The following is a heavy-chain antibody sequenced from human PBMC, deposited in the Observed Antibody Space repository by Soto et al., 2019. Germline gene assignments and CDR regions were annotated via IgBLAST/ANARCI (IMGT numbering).Heavy chain of an antibody. CDR3: ARESYNNSGGSAAFDI. CDR1: GGSISSGGYY. D-gene: IGHD3-22*01. J-gene: IGHJ3*02. V-gene: IGHV4-31*03. CDR2: IYYSGST. Sequence: SETLSLTCTVSGGSISSGGYYWSWIRQHPGKGLEWIGYIYYSGSTYYNPSLKSRVTISVDTSKNQFSLKLSSVTAADTAVYYCARESYNNSGGSAAFDIWGEGTMGTVSS.